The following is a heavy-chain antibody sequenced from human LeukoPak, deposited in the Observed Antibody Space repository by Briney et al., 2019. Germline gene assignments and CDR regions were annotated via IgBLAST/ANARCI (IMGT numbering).Heavy chain of an antibody. CDR1: GYTFTSYY. V-gene: IGHV1-46*01. J-gene: IGHJ4*02. CDR3: ARAPSGDYGDY. Sequence: GASVKVTCKASGYTFTSYYMHWVRQAPGQGLEWMGIINPSGGSTSYAQKFQGRVTMARDTSTSTVYMELSSLRSEDTAVYYCARAPSGDYGDYWGQGTLVTVSS. D-gene: IGHD4-17*01. CDR2: INPSGGST.